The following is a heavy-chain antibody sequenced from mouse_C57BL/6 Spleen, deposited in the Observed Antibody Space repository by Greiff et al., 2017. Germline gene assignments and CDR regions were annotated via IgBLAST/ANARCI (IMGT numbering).Heavy chain of an antibody. CDR1: GYAFSSYW. CDR3: AREKTIYYGYDGYFDV. CDR2: IYPGDGDT. D-gene: IGHD2-2*01. Sequence: QVQLQQSGAELVKPGASVKISCKASGYAFSSYWMNWVKQRPGQGLEWIGQIYPGDGDTNYNGKFKGKATLTADKSSSTAYMQRSSLTSEDSAVYFCAREKTIYYGYDGYFDVWGTGTTVTGSA. V-gene: IGHV1-80*01. J-gene: IGHJ1*03.